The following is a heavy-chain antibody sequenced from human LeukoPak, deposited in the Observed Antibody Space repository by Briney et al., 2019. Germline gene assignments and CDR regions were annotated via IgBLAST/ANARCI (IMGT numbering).Heavy chain of an antibody. J-gene: IGHJ4*02. CDR1: GGSIRSYY. V-gene: IGHV4-59*01. CDR3: ARGRNDNGGMFFDS. Sequence: SETLPLTCTVSGGSIRSYYWSWIRQAPGKGLEWIGFISYSAYTSYSPSLKSRVAISVDTSKSQFSLRLSSMTAADTAIYYCARGRNDNGGMFFDSWAQGTLVTVSS. CDR2: ISYSAYT. D-gene: IGHD4-23*01.